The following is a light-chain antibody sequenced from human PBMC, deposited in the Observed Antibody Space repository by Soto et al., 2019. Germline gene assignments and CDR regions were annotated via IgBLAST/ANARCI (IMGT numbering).Light chain of an antibody. CDR3: QQYGSS. CDR2: GAY. Sequence: ILLTQSPGTLSLSPGESPTLSCRASQSVCSSYLAWYQQKTGQAPRLLIYGAYSGAVGIPDRCGGSGSGTDITLTISRLEPEDFAVYYCQQYGSSFGQGTRLEIK. CDR1: QSVCSSY. V-gene: IGKV3-20*01. J-gene: IGKJ5*01.